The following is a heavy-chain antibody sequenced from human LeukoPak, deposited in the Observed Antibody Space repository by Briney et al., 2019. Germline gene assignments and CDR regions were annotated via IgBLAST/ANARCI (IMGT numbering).Heavy chain of an antibody. CDR3: AREIAVTLDY. CDR2: IYYSGRT. CDR1: GGSLSSSSYY. V-gene: IGHV4-39*07. Sequence: SETLSLTCTVSGGSLSSSSYYWGWIRQPPGKGLEWIGYIYYSGRTYYNPSLKSRVTISVDTSKNQFSLKLTSVTAADTAVYYCAREIAVTLDYWGQGTLVTVSS. J-gene: IGHJ4*02. D-gene: IGHD4-17*01.